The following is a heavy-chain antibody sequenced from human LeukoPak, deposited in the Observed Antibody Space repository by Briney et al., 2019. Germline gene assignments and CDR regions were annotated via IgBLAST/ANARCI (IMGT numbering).Heavy chain of an antibody. Sequence: SETLSLTCAVYGGSFSGYYWSWIRQPPGKGLEWIGEINHSGSTNYNPSLKSRVTISVDTSKNQFSLKLSSVTAADTAVYYCARDQVGYCSSTSCSPHYYYYGMDVWGQGTTVTVSS. CDR2: INHSGST. V-gene: IGHV4-34*01. J-gene: IGHJ6*02. CDR1: GGSFSGYY. D-gene: IGHD2-2*03. CDR3: ARDQVGYCSSTSCSPHYYYYGMDV.